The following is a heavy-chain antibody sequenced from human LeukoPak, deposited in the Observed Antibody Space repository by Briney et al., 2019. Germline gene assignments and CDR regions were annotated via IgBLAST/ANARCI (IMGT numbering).Heavy chain of an antibody. Sequence: ASVKVSCKASGYTFTGYYMHWVRRAPGQGLEWMGWINPNSGGTNYAQKFQGKVTMTRDTSISTAYMELSRLRSDDTAVYYCARGGRTTGSPFDYWGQGTLVTVSS. CDR3: ARGGRTTGSPFDY. D-gene: IGHD1-1*01. CDR1: GYTFTGYY. V-gene: IGHV1-2*02. CDR2: INPNSGGT. J-gene: IGHJ4*02.